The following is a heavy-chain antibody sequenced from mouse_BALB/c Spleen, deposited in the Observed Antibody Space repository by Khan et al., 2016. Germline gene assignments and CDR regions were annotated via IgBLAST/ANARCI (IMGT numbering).Heavy chain of an antibody. Sequence: VQLVASGGGLVKPGGSLKLSCVASGFTFSSYTMSWVRQTPEKRLEWVATISSGGSYTYYPDSVKGRFTISRDNAKNTLYLQMSSLKSEDTAMYYCTRYYRYDETMDYWGQGTSVTVSS. D-gene: IGHD2-14*01. CDR2: ISSGGSYT. CDR3: TRYYRYDETMDY. J-gene: IGHJ4*01. CDR1: GFTFSSYT. V-gene: IGHV5-6-4*01.